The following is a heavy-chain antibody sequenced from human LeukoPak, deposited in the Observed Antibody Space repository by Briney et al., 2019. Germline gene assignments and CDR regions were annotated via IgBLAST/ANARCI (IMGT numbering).Heavy chain of an antibody. CDR2: IRHDGSLK. CDR3: ARRFRD. CDR1: GLTFSGFE. V-gene: IGHV3-48*03. J-gene: IGHJ4*02. Sequence: GGSLRLSCIGSGLTFSGFELNWARQAPGKGLEWVAYIRHDGSLKTYADSMRGRFTISRDDAKNSLYLQMDSLRVEDTATYYCARRFRDWGRGILVTVSS.